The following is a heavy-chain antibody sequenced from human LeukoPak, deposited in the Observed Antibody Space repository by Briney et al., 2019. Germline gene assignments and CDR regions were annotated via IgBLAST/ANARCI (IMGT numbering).Heavy chain of an antibody. Sequence: SETLSLTCTVSGGSIIGSTYYWGWIRQPPGKGLEWIGSIYYSGTTYYNPSLKSRVTLSVDTSRNQFSLKLSSVTAADTAVFHCARHSRGYYDSTGYYYGSHAFDIWGQGTMVTVSS. CDR3: ARHSRGYYDSTGYYYGSHAFDI. V-gene: IGHV4-39*01. J-gene: IGHJ3*02. D-gene: IGHD3-22*01. CDR2: IYYSGTT. CDR1: GGSIIGSTYY.